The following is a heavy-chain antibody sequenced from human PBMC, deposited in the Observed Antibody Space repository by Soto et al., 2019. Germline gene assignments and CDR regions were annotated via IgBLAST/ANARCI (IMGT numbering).Heavy chain of an antibody. CDR3: ARHPSGRPEKYWRTEYYYYGMDV. CDR2: IYYSGST. CDR1: GGSISSSSYY. D-gene: IGHD2-8*02. J-gene: IGHJ6*02. V-gene: IGHV4-39*01. Sequence: PSETLSLTCTVSGGSISSSSYYWGWIRQPPGKGLEWIGSIYYSGSTYYNPSLKSRVTISVDTSKNQFSLKLSSVTAADTAVYYCARHPSGRPEKYWRTEYYYYGMDVWGQGTTVTVYS.